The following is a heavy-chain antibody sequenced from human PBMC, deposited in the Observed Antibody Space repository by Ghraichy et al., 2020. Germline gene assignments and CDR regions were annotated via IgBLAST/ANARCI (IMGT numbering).Heavy chain of an antibody. V-gene: IGHV4-59*01. J-gene: IGHJ3*02. CDR1: GGSISSYY. CDR3: ARDWGDYDFWSGYHAFDI. Sequence: GSLRLSCTVSGGSISSYYWSWIRQPPGKGLEWIGYIYYSGSTNYNPSLKSRVTISVDTSKNQFSLKLSSVTAADTAVYYCARDWGDYDFWSGYHAFDIWCQGTMVTVSS. D-gene: IGHD3-3*01. CDR2: IYYSGST.